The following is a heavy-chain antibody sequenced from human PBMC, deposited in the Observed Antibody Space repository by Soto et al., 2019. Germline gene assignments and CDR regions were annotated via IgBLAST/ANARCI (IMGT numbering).Heavy chain of an antibody. CDR1: GGSISSYY. CDR3: ARSARFGELWDYYYYYGMDV. CDR2: IYYSGST. D-gene: IGHD3-10*01. V-gene: IGHV4-59*01. J-gene: IGHJ6*02. Sequence: SSETLSLTCTVSGGSISSYYWSWIRQPPGKGLEWIGYIYYSGSTNYNPSLKSRVTISVDTSKNQFSLKLSSVTAADTAVYYCARSARFGELWDYYYYYGMDVWGQGTTVTVSS.